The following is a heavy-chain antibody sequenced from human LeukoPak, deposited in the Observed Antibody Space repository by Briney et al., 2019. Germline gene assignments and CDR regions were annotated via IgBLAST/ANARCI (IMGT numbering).Heavy chain of an antibody. CDR1: GFTFSGSW. CDR2: IRGDGGEK. CDR3: ARGWIAAAGPFDY. D-gene: IGHD6-13*01. J-gene: IGHJ4*02. V-gene: IGHV3-7*04. Sequence: PGGSLRLSCVASGFTFSGSWMGWVRQVPRKGLEGVAIIRGDGGEKYHADSVKGRFTISRDNAKNSLYLQMNSLRAEDTAVYYCARGWIAAAGPFDYWGQGTLVTVSS.